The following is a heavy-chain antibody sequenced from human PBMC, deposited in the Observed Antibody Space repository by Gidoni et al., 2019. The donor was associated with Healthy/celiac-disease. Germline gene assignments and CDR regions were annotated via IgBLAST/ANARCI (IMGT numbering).Heavy chain of an antibody. D-gene: IGHD3-10*01. J-gene: IGHJ4*02. Sequence: QVQLQQWGAGLLKPSETLSLTCAVYGGSFSGYYWSWIRQPPGKGLEWIGEINHSGSTNYNPSLKSRVTISVDTSKNQFSLKLSSVTAADTAVYYCARGGYYGSGSYVNYWGQGTLVTVSS. CDR2: INHSGST. CDR3: ARGGYYGSGSYVNY. V-gene: IGHV4-34*01. CDR1: GGSFSGYY.